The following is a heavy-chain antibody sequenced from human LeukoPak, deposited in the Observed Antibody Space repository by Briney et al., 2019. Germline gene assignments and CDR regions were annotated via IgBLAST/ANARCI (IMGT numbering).Heavy chain of an antibody. V-gene: IGHV3-9*01. CDR2: ITWNSGSI. D-gene: IGHD3-16*01. CDR1: GFTFSSYA. Sequence: GGSLRLSCAASGFTFSSYAMSWVRQAPGKGLEWVSGITWNSGSIDYADSVKGRFTLSRDNAKNSLYLQMNSLRAEDTALYYCAKAGGEYWLYNDNWFDPWGQGTLVTVSS. CDR3: AKAGGEYWLYNDNWFDP. J-gene: IGHJ5*02.